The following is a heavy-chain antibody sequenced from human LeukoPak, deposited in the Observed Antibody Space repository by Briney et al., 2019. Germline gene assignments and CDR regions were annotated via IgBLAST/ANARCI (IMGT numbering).Heavy chain of an antibody. D-gene: IGHD2-2*01. V-gene: IGHV4-34*01. CDR2: VNARGDT. CDR1: GWSFNDYY. Sequence: SETLSLTCAVYGWSFNDYYWNWIRQPPGKGLEWIGEVNARGDTNYHRSLKSRVTISVDTSKNQFCLRLTSMIAADTAVYYCARGQVPAARGYNWFDPWGQGTLVTVSS. CDR3: ARGQVPAARGYNWFDP. J-gene: IGHJ5*02.